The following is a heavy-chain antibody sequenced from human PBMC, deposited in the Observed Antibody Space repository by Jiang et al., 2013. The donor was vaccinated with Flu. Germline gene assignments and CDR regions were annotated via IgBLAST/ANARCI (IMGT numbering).Heavy chain of an antibody. CDR2: INPIFGTT. CDR1: GGSFSSYA. Sequence: VQLVESGAEVKKPGSSVKVSCKASGGSFSSYAINWVRQAPGQGLEWMGGINPIFGTTDYAQKFQGRVTITADKSTSTAYMDLSSLRSEDTAIYYCARGRSGSYYFDHWGQGTLVTVSS. D-gene: IGHD1-26*01. V-gene: IGHV1-69*06. CDR3: ARGRSGSYYFDH. J-gene: IGHJ4*02.